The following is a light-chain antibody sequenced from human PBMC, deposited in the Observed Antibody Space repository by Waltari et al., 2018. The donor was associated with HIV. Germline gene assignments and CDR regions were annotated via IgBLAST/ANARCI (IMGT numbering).Light chain of an antibody. J-gene: IGKJ4*01. Sequence: ILITQSPVTRSVYPGERATLSCWASQSIRTNLAWYEQKPGQTPRLLIYGASTRATGTPARFSGSGSGTEFTLTISSLQSEDLAFYYCQQYHNWPITFGGGTKVEIK. CDR3: QQYHNWPIT. CDR2: GAS. CDR1: QSIRTN. V-gene: IGKV3D-15*01.